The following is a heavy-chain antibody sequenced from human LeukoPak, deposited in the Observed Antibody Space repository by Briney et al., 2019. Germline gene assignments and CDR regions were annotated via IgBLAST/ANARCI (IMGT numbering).Heavy chain of an antibody. CDR2: ISAYNGNT. V-gene: IGHV1-18*01. D-gene: IGHD1-26*01. Sequence: GASVKVSCKASGYTFTSYGISWVLQAPGQGLEWMGWISAYNGNTNYAQKLQGRVTMTTDTSTSTAYMELRSLRSDDTAVYYCARDGVRELTSPDAFDIWGQGTMVTVSS. J-gene: IGHJ3*02. CDR1: GYTFTSYG. CDR3: ARDGVRELTSPDAFDI.